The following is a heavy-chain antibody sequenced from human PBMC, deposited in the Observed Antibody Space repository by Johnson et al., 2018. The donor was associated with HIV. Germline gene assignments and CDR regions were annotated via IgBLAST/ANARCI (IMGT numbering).Heavy chain of an antibody. CDR2: ISYDGSNK. Sequence: QVQLVESGGGVVQPGRSLRLSCPASGFTFSNYAMHWVRQAPGKGLEWVAVISYDGSNKYYADSVKGRFTISRDNSKNTLYLQMNSLRAEDTALYYCAKADHSSGWYLAFDIWGQGTMVTVSS. CDR3: AKADHSSGWYLAFDI. V-gene: IGHV3-30*14. J-gene: IGHJ3*02. CDR1: GFTFSNYA. D-gene: IGHD6-19*01.